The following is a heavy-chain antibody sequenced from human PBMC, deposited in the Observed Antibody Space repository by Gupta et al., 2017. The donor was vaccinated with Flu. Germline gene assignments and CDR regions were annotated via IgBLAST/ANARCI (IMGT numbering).Heavy chain of an antibody. Sequence: RQAPGKGLEWVAYISGIGSIIYYADSVKGRVTISRDNAKNSLSLQMNRLRAADTAVYYGARSPTIAARVFYYWGQGTLVTVSS. J-gene: IGHJ4*02. CDR2: ISGIGSII. V-gene: IGHV3-48*03. CDR3: ARSPTIAARVFYY. D-gene: IGHD6-6*01.